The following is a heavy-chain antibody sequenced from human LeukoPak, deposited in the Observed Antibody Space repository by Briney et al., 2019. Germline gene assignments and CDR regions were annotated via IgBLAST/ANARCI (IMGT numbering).Heavy chain of an antibody. Sequence: TPSETLSLTCAVYGGSFSGYYWSWIRQPPGKGLEWIGEINHSGSTNYNPSLKSRVTISVDTSKNQFSLKLSSVTAADTAVYYCARGSTRDPSDYWGQGTLVTVSS. CDR1: GGSFSGYY. J-gene: IGHJ4*02. CDR3: ARGSTRDPSDY. V-gene: IGHV4-34*01. CDR2: INHSGST.